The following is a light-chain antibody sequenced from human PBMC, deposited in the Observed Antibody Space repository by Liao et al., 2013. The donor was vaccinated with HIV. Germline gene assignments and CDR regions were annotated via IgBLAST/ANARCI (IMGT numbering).Light chain of an antibody. CDR2: YDS. V-gene: IGLV3-21*01. CDR1: NIGSKS. J-gene: IGLJ1*01. Sequence: ELTQPPSVSVAPGKTARITCGGNNIGSKSVHWYQQKPGQAPVLVIYYDSDRPSGIPERFSGSNSGNTATLTISGTQAMDEADYYCQAWDNSKGVFGTGTKVTVL. CDR3: QAWDNSKGV.